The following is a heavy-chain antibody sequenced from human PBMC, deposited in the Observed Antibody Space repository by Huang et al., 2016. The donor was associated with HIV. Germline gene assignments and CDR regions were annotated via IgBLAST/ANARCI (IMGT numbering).Heavy chain of an antibody. V-gene: IGHV5-51*01. CDR2: SYPGDSEI. D-gene: IGHD3-10*01. CDR3: ARGTRLWFGDDTGVDFDY. CDR1: GYSFSTYW. Sequence: EVQLVQSRAEVKKPGESLKISCQGSGYSFSTYWIAWVRQVPGKGLEGMGSSYPGDSEIRYSPAFQGQVTISADKPASTAYLQWSGLKASDTAMYYCARGTRLWFGDDTGVDFDYWGQGTLVTVSS. J-gene: IGHJ4*02.